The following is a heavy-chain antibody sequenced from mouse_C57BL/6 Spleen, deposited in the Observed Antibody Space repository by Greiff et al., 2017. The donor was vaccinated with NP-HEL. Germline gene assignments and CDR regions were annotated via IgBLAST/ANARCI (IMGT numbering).Heavy chain of an antibody. CDR1: GYTFTDYE. J-gene: IGHJ3*01. CDR3: TRSGGNYEAWFAY. Sequence: VKLQESGAELVRPGASVTLSCKASGYTFTDYEMHWVKQTPVHGLEWIGAIDPETGGTAYNQKFKGKAILTADKSSSTAYMELRSLTSEDSAVYYCTRSGGNYEAWFAYWGQGTLVTVSA. V-gene: IGHV1-15*01. CDR2: IDPETGGT. D-gene: IGHD2-1*01.